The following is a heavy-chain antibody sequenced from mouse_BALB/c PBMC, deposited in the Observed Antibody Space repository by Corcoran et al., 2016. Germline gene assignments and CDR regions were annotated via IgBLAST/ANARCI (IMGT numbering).Heavy chain of an antibody. Sequence: LVKTGASVKISCKASGYSFTGYYMHWVKQSHGTSLEWIGYISCYNGATSYNQKFKGKATFTVDTSSSTAYMQCNSLTSEDSAVYYGVSADDYGSSFYWYFDVWGAGTTVTVSS. CDR1: GYSFTGYY. D-gene: IGHD1-1*01. CDR3: VSADDYGSSFYWYFDV. J-gene: IGHJ1*01. V-gene: IGHV1S34*01. CDR2: ISCYNGAT.